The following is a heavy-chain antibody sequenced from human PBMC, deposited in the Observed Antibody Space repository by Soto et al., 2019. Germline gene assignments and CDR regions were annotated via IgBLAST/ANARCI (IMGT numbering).Heavy chain of an antibody. D-gene: IGHD3-3*01. V-gene: IGHV3-23*01. J-gene: IGHJ4*02. Sequence: GGSLRLSCAASGLTFSSYAMSWVRQAPGKGLEWVSAISGSGGSTYYADSVKGRFTISRDNSKNTLYLQMNSLRAEDTAVYYCAKGTRTIFGVVIKDAFDYWGQGTLVTVSS. CDR3: AKGTRTIFGVVIKDAFDY. CDR2: ISGSGGST. CDR1: GLTFSSYA.